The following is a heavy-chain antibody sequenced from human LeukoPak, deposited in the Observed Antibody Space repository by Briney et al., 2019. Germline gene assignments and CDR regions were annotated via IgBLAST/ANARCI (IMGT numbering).Heavy chain of an antibody. Sequence: NPSETLSLTCTVSGGSISIYYWSWIRQPPGKGLEWIGYVYYSGSTNYNPSLKSRVTISVDTSKNQFSLKLSSVTAADTAVYYCARARRARMTTFETWGQGTLVTVSS. J-gene: IGHJ5*02. CDR3: ARARRARMTTFET. CDR1: GGSISIYY. D-gene: IGHD4-11*01. V-gene: IGHV4-59*01. CDR2: VYYSGST.